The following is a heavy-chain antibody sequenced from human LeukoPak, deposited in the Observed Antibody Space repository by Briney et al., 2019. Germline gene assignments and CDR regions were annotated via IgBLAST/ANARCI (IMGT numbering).Heavy chain of an antibody. CDR3: ARRSGRTPNYFDP. CDR2: IYYNGRT. D-gene: IGHD6-25*01. CDR1: GGSISSTSYY. V-gene: IGHV4-39*01. J-gene: IGHJ5*02. Sequence: PSETLSLTCTVSGGSISSTSYYWAWIRQPPGKGLDWIGAIYYNGRTFYNPSLESRVTISVDTSKNQFSLKLSSVTAADTAVYYCARRSGRTPNYFDPWGQGTLVTVSS.